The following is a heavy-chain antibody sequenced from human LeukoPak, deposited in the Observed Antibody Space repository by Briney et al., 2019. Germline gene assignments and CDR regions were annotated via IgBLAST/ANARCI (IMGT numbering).Heavy chain of an antibody. J-gene: IGHJ4*02. CDR3: ARGVVVTRRGPRYYFDY. CDR1: GFNLSSYS. D-gene: IGHD4-23*01. CDR2: LSFSSSYI. Sequence: GGSLRLSCAASGFNLSSYSMNWVRQAPGKGLEWVSSLSFSSSYIYYADSVKGRFTISRDNAKNSLYLQMNSLRVEDTAVYYCARGVVVTRRGPRYYFDYWGQGTLVTVSS. V-gene: IGHV3-21*01.